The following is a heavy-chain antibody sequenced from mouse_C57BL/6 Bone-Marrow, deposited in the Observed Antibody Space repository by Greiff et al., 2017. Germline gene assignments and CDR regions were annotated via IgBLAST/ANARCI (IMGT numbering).Heavy chain of an antibody. CDR1: GYTFTSYW. Sequence: QVQLQQPGAELVRPGTSVKLSCKASGYTFTSYWMHWVKQRPGQGLEWIGVIDPSDSYTNYNQKFKGKATLTVDTSSSTAYMQLSSLTSEDSAVYYCERRRGNWGQGTTLTVSS. CDR3: ERRRGN. V-gene: IGHV1-59*01. CDR2: IDPSDSYT. J-gene: IGHJ2*01.